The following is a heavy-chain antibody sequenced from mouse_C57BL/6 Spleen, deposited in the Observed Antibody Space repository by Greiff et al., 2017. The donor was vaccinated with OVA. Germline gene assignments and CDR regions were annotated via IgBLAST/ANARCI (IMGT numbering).Heavy chain of an antibody. CDR1: GYTFTSYW. D-gene: IGHD2-2*01. V-gene: IGHV1-61*01. CDR3: ARSTMVTTWAMDY. CDR2: IYPSDSET. Sequence: QVQLQQPGAELVRPGSSVKLSCKASGYTFTSYWMDWVKQRPGQGLEWIGNIYPSDSETHYNQKFKDKATLTVDNSSSTAYMQLSSLTSEDSAVYYCARSTMVTTWAMDYWGQGTSVTVSS. J-gene: IGHJ4*01.